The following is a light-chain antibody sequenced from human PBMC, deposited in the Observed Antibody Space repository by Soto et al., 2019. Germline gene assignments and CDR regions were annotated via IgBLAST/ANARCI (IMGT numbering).Light chain of an antibody. V-gene: IGKV3-20*01. CDR3: QKYGSSPPVT. Sequence: EIGLTQSPGTLSLSPGERATLSCRASQSVSSTYLAWYQQRPGQAPRLLIYGASGRATGIPDRFSGSGSGTDFTLTISRLEPEDFEVYYCQKYGSSPPVTFGQGTRLEIK. J-gene: IGKJ5*01. CDR2: GAS. CDR1: QSVSSTY.